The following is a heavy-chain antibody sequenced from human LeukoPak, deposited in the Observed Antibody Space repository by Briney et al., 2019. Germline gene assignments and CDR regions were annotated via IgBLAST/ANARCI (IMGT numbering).Heavy chain of an antibody. Sequence: GGSLRLSCAASGFIFSSYWMSWVRQAPGKGLEWVANIKQDGSEKYYVDSVKGRFTISRDNAKNSLYLQMNSLRAEDTAVYYCARELLTIFDRFVFDIWGQGGMVTVSS. V-gene: IGHV3-7*01. CDR2: IKQDGSEK. CDR1: GFIFSSYW. CDR3: ARELLTIFDRFVFDI. J-gene: IGHJ3*02. D-gene: IGHD3-3*01.